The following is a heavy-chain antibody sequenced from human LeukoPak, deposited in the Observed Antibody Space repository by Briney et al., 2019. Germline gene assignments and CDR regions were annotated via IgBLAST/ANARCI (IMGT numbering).Heavy chain of an antibody. CDR2: FHNSGTS. CDR3: TRGAGWLIDY. D-gene: IGHD3-16*01. Sequence: ASETLSLTCTVSGGSVSSSFYYWGWIRQPPGKGLEWIGYFHNSGTSTYNPSLKSRVTISADTSKNQFSLKLNSLTTADTAVYYCTRGAGWLIDYWGQGILVTVSS. V-gene: IGHV4-61*01. CDR1: GGSVSSSFYY. J-gene: IGHJ4*02.